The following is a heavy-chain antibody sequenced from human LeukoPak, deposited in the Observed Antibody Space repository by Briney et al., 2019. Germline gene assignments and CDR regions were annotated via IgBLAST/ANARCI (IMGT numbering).Heavy chain of an antibody. CDR1: GFTFSSYG. CDR3: ANGREDYDFWSGYYDYFDY. J-gene: IGHJ4*02. D-gene: IGHD3-3*01. CDR2: IRYDGSNK. V-gene: IGHV3-30*02. Sequence: GGSLRLSCAASGFTFSSYGMHWVRQAPGKGLEWVAFIRYDGSNKYYADSVKGRFTISRDNSKNTLYLQMNSLRAEDTAVYYCANGREDYDFWSGYYDYFDYWGQGTLVTVSS.